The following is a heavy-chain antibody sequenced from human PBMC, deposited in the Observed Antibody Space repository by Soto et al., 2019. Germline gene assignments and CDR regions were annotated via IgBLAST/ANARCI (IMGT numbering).Heavy chain of an antibody. CDR2: INGGGDST. Sequence: GSLLLTCSASGFTFSSYAMSWVRQAPGKGLEWVSVINGGGDSTYFADSVRGRFTISRDNSKNTLFLQMNSLRAEDTAVYYCARGWTFDLWGQGTLVTVYS. V-gene: IGHV3-23*01. J-gene: IGHJ4*02. CDR1: GFTFSSYA. D-gene: IGHD1-1*01. CDR3: ARGWTFDL.